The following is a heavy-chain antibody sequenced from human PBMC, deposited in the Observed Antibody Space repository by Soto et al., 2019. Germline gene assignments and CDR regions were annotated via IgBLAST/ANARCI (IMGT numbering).Heavy chain of an antibody. V-gene: IGHV3-21*01. D-gene: IGHD2-15*01. Sequence: GVLRLSCVASGFAFSNYSMTWVRQAPGKGLEWVSSISIAGTYIYYADSVKGRFTISRDNAENSVSLQMNSLRAEDTPVYYCLLTRPLVYWGQGALVTVSS. CDR2: ISIAGTYI. CDR1: GFAFSNYS. J-gene: IGHJ4*02. CDR3: LLTRPLVY.